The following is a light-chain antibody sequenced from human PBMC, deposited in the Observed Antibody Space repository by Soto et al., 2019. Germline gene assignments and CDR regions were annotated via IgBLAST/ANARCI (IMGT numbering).Light chain of an antibody. CDR2: EGG. J-gene: IGLJ2*01. CDR1: SSDVGSYNL. CDR3: CSYAGRSTVV. Sequence: QSALTQPASVSGSPGQSITISCTGTSSDVGSYNLVSWYQQHPGKAPKLMIYEGGKRPSGVSNRFSGSKSGNTTSLTISGLQADVEGDYSCCSYAGRSTVVFAGGTKLTVL. V-gene: IGLV2-23*01.